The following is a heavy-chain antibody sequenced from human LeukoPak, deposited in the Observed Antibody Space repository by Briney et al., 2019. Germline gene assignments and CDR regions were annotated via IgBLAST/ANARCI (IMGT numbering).Heavy chain of an antibody. CDR2: IYYSGST. CDR3: ARQRRCSGGSCYPLTIWFDP. CDR1: GGSISSSSYY. V-gene: IGHV4-39*01. Sequence: SETLSLTCTVSGGSISSSSYYWGWIRQPPGKGLEWIGSIYYSGSTYYNPSLKSRVTISVDTSKNQFSLKLSSVTAADTAVYYCARQRRCSGGSCYPLTIWFDPWGQATLVTVSS. D-gene: IGHD2-15*01. J-gene: IGHJ5*02.